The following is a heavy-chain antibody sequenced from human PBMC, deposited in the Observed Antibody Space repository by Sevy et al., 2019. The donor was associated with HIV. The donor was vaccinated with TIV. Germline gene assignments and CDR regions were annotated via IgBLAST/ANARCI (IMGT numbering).Heavy chain of an antibody. V-gene: IGHV3-15*01. CDR2: IKSKSGGYAA. Sequence: GVSLRLSCVASGFSLSDAYMIWVRQAPGKGLEWVGRIKSKSGGYAADYTTPVKDRFTISRDDSKNTLWLQMNSLKTEDTGIYYCTTDYLERSGPSDDGLDIWGPGTMVTVSS. J-gene: IGHJ3*02. CDR1: GFSLSDAY. D-gene: IGHD3-22*01. CDR3: TTDYLERSGPSDDGLDI.